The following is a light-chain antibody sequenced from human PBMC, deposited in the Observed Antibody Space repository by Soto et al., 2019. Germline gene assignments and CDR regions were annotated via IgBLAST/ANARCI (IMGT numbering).Light chain of an antibody. V-gene: IGKV1-5*01. CDR3: QQYYSNLWT. CDR2: RAS. Sequence: IQMTQSPSTLTASLGDRVTITCRASQNINEWLAWYQQKPGKAPNLLIYRASNWESGVPARFKGSGSGTDFTLTISCLQAEDFEVYYCQQYYSNLWTFGQGTKVDIK. CDR1: QNINEW. J-gene: IGKJ1*01.